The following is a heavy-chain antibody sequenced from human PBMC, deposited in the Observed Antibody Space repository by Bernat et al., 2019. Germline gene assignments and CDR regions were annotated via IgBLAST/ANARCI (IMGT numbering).Heavy chain of an antibody. J-gene: IGHJ6*02. CDR1: GFTFSDYG. CDR2: ISFHGTNK. CDR3: ARDLFVSYYYYGMDV. D-gene: IGHD5/OR15-5a*01. V-gene: IGHV3-30-3*01. Sequence: QVQLVESGGSVVQPGGSLRLSCAASGFTFSDYGMHWVRQAPGLGLEWVAFISFHGTNKYHADSVKGRFTISRDNPKNALYRQMDSLRAEDTAVYYCARDLFVSYYYYGMDVWGQGTTVTVSS.